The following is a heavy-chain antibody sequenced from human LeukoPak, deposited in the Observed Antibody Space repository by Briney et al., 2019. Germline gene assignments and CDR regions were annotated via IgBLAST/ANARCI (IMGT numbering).Heavy chain of an antibody. J-gene: IGHJ4*02. CDR3: ARLGPASSGWPESFDY. CDR1: GFAFNSDW. Sequence: PGGSLRLSCAASGFAFNSDWVNWVRQAPGKGLEWVANRKRDGSEKYYVDSVKGRFTISRDNAKNSLDLQMNSLRVEDTAVYYCARLGPASSGWPESFDYWGQGTLVTVSS. D-gene: IGHD6-19*01. V-gene: IGHV3-7*03. CDR2: RKRDGSEK.